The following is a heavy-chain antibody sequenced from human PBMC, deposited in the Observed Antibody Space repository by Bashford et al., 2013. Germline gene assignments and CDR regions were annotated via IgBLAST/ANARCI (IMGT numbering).Heavy chain of an antibody. J-gene: IGHJ3*02. D-gene: IGHD6-25*01. CDR2: ISGSGGNT. V-gene: IGHV3-23*01. Sequence: VRQAPGKGLEWVSAISGSGGNTYYADSVKGRFTISRDNSKNTLYLQMNSLRAEDTAVYYCAKDFVAAGANAFDIWAKGQWSP. CDR3: AKDFVAAGANAFDI.